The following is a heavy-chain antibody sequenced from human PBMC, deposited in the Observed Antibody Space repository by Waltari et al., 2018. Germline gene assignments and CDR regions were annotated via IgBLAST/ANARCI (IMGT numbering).Heavy chain of an antibody. V-gene: IGHV3-74*01. CDR3: ARDLNGQVCSNGVCHSYGSPGDDF. J-gene: IGHJ4*01. D-gene: IGHD2-8*01. Sequence: EVQVVESGGGLVQPGGSLRLSCAASGFTFRNYWMHWVRQAPGKGLVWVARINEDGAHINYADSVRGRFTVSRDNGKNTLYLQMNSLRAEDTAVYYCARDLNGQVCSNGVCHSYGSPGDDF. CDR2: INEDGAHI. CDR1: GFTFRNYW.